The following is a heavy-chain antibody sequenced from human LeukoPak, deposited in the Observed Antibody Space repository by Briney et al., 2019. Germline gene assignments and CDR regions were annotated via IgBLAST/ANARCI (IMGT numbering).Heavy chain of an antibody. V-gene: IGHV4-59*12. CDR1: GGSISSYY. J-gene: IGHJ4*02. D-gene: IGHD6-13*01. Sequence: PSETLSLTCTVSGGSISSYYWSWIRQPPGKGLEWIGEIYHSGTTNYNSSLKSRVTISVDKPKNQFSLKLSSVTAADTAIYYCARASGYSNRHCDYWGQGTLVTVSS. CDR2: IYHSGTT. CDR3: ARASGYSNRHCDY.